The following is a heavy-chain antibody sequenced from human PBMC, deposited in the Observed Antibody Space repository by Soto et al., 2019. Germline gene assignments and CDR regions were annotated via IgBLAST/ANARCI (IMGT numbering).Heavy chain of an antibody. D-gene: IGHD4-17*01. V-gene: IGHV1-46*01. Sequence: ASVKVSCKASGYTFANYFMHWVRQAPGQGLEWVGIINPTGTSTTYAQKFQGRVTVTRDTSTTTLYMELSSLRSDDTAVYYCVRDSGAHSLDYWGQGTLVTVSS. J-gene: IGHJ4*02. CDR3: VRDSGAHSLDY. CDR2: INPTGTST. CDR1: GYTFANYF.